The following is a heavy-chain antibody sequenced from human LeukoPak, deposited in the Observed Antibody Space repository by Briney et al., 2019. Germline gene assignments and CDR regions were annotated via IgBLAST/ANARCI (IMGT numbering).Heavy chain of an antibody. V-gene: IGHV1-69*13. Sequence: SVKVSCKASGGTFSSYAISWVRQAPGQGLEWMGGIIPIFGTANYAQKFQGRVTITADESTSTAYMELSSLRSEDTAVYYCAKTALGYCSSTSCSRFDYWGQGTLVTVSS. J-gene: IGHJ4*02. CDR1: GGTFSSYA. CDR3: AKTALGYCSSTSCSRFDY. D-gene: IGHD2-2*01. CDR2: IIPIFGTA.